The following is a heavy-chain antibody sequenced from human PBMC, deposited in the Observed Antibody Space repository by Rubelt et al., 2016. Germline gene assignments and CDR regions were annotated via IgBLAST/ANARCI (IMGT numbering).Heavy chain of an antibody. V-gene: IGHV3-48*04. CDR3: ARGAPYSESYHQVDH. CDR2: MSPRGPTI. J-gene: IGHJ4*02. CDR1: GFTFSSYG. D-gene: IGHD4-11*01. Sequence: EVQLVESGGGLVQPGGSLRLSCAASGFTFSSYGMNWVRQAPGKGLEWGSYMSPRGPTIYYADSVKGRFTISRDNAKNSLYLQRKSLRVEDTAVEYVARGAPYSESYHQVDHGGQGTLVTVTA.